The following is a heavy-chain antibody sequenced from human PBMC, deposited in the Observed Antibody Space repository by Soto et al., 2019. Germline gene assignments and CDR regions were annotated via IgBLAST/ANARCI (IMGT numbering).Heavy chain of an antibody. Sequence: ASVKVSCKASGYTFTSYAMHGVRQAPGQRLEWMGWINAGNGNTKYSQNFQGRVTITRDTSASTAYMELSSLRSEDTAVYYCARGTIALAAPDVSGRGTTVTFCS. CDR3: ARGTIALAAPDV. CDR2: INAGNGNT. D-gene: IGHD6-13*01. CDR1: GYTFTSYA. V-gene: IGHV1-3*01. J-gene: IGHJ6*02.